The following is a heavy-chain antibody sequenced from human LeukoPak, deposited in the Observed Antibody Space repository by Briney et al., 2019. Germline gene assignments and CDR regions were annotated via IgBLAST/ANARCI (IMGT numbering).Heavy chain of an antibody. J-gene: IGHJ4*02. CDR1: GFTFSSYG. Sequence: QPGRSLRLSCAASGFTFSSYGMHWVRQAPGKGLEWVAVISYDGSNKYYADSVKGRFTISRDNSKNTLYLQMNSLRAEDTAVYYCAKAAAGTEYYFEYWGQGTLVTVSS. CDR2: ISYDGSNK. V-gene: IGHV3-30*18. D-gene: IGHD6-13*01. CDR3: AKAAAGTEYYFEY.